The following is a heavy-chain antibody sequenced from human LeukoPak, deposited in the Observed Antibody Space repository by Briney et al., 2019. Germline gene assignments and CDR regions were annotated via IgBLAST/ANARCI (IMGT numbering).Heavy chain of an antibody. CDR2: VYYSGTT. D-gene: IGHD1-14*01. V-gene: IGHV4-39*07. CDR1: GGSISSSSHY. CDR3: ARVQPYYFDY. J-gene: IGHJ4*02. Sequence: SETLSLTCTVSGGSISSSSHYWGWIRQPPGKGLVWIGSVYYSGTTYYNPSLKSRVIISVDTSKNQFSLKLSSVTAADTAVYYCARVQPYYFDYWGQGALVTVSS.